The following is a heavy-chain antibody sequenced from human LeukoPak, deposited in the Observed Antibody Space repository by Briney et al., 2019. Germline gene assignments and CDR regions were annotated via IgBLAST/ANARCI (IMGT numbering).Heavy chain of an antibody. CDR3: ARGIVTHGMDV. Sequence: SETLSLTCTVSGGSISSYYWSWIRQPPGKGLEWIGYIYYSGSTNYNPSLKSRVTISVDTSKNQFSLKLSSVTAADTAVYYCARGIVTHGMDVWGQGTTVTVSS. V-gene: IGHV4-59*01. CDR1: GGSISSYY. J-gene: IGHJ6*02. CDR2: IYYSGST. D-gene: IGHD1-26*01.